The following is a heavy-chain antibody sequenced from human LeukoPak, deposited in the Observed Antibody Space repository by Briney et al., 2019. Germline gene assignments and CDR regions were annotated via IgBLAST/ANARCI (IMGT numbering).Heavy chain of an antibody. CDR3: ARWAGVTDQ. Sequence: GGSLRLSCAASGFTFENYWMSWVRQVPRKGPEWVAHIKQDGSVEHYLDSVKGRFTISRDNAKNSLFLQMNSLMAEDTAVYYCARWAGVTDQWGQGTLVTVSS. CDR2: IKQDGSVE. CDR1: GFTFENYW. J-gene: IGHJ4*02. D-gene: IGHD5-18*01. V-gene: IGHV3-7*01.